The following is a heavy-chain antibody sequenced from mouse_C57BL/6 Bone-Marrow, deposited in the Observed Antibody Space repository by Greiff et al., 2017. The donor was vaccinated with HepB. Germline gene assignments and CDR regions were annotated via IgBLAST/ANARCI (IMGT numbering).Heavy chain of an antibody. CDR1: GFTFSDYG. Sequence: DVKLVESGGGLVKPGGSLKLSCAASGFTFSDYGMHWVRQAPEKGLEWVAYISSGSSTIYYADTVKGRFPISRDNAKNTLFLQMTSLRSEDTAMYYCARIPTGAMDYWGQGTSVTVSS. D-gene: IGHD1-1*01. CDR2: ISSGSSTI. J-gene: IGHJ4*01. CDR3: ARIPTGAMDY. V-gene: IGHV5-17*01.